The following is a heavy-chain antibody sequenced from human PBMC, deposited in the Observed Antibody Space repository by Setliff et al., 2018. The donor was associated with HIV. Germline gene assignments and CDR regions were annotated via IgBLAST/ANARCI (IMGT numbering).Heavy chain of an antibody. CDR1: GYSFTSYW. J-gene: IGHJ5*02. Sequence: ESLKISCKGSGYSFTSYWIGWVRQMPGKGLEWMGIIYPGDSDTRYSPSFQGQVTISADESISTAYLQWSSLKASDTAMYYCARTYYYGSGGLNWFDPWGQGTLVTVSS. D-gene: IGHD3-10*01. V-gene: IGHV5-51*01. CDR3: ARTYYYGSGGLNWFDP. CDR2: IYPGDSDT.